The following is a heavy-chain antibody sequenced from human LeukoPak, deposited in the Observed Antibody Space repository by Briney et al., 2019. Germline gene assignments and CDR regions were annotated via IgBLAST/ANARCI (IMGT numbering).Heavy chain of an antibody. Sequence: SVKVSCKASGGTFSSYAISWVRQAPGQGLEWMGGIIPIFGTANYAQKFQGRVTITTDESTSTAYMELSSPRSEDTAVYYCARATPYYDFWSGHGGFDYWGQGTLVTVSS. D-gene: IGHD3-3*01. CDR2: IIPIFGTA. CDR3: ARATPYYDFWSGHGGFDY. V-gene: IGHV1-69*05. J-gene: IGHJ4*02. CDR1: GGTFSSYA.